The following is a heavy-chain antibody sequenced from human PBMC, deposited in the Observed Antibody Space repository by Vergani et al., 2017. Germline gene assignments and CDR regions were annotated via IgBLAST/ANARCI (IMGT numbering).Heavy chain of an antibody. CDR1: GGTISRNA. Sequence: QVQLVQSGAEVKKPGSSVKVSCKASGGTISRNAINWVRQAPGQGLEWMGRIIPITTTLHYAQKFLGRVTITADESTTTVYMILSSLTFEDTAVYYCASPLSFSWGLDVWGQGSTVIVSS. V-gene: IGHV1-69*11. J-gene: IGHJ6*02. D-gene: IGHD6-13*01. CDR2: IIPITTTL. CDR3: ASPLSFSWGLDV.